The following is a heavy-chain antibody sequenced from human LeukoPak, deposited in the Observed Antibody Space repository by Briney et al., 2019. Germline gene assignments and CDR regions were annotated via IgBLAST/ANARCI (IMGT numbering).Heavy chain of an antibody. V-gene: IGHV1-69*05. Sequence: ASVKVSCKASGGTFSSYAISWVRQAPGQGLEWMGGIIPIFGTANYAQKFQGRVTITTDESTSTAYMELSSLRSEDTAVYYCATVSLHYYDSSGYPHDAFDIWGQGTMVTVSS. J-gene: IGHJ3*02. CDR1: GGTFSSYA. CDR3: ATVSLHYYDSSGYPHDAFDI. CDR2: IIPIFGTA. D-gene: IGHD3-22*01.